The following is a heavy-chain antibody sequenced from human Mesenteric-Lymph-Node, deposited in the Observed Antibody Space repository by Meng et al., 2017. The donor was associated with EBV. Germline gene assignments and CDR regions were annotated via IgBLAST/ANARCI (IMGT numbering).Heavy chain of an antibody. Sequence: QAPGPGLVKPSGTLSLTCAVSGGSISSYNWWSWVRQTPGKGLEWIGEIFHSGTTNNNPSLRSRLTLSVDKSKNQFSLRLSSVTAADTAVYYCAKVDGSGRSNWFDPWGQGTLVTVSS. CDR2: IFHSGTT. CDR1: GGSISSYNW. CDR3: AKVDGSGRSNWFDP. J-gene: IGHJ5*02. V-gene: IGHV4-4*02. D-gene: IGHD3-10*01.